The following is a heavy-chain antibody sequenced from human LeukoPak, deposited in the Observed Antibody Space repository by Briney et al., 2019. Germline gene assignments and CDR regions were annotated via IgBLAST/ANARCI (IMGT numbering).Heavy chain of an antibody. J-gene: IGHJ6*04. CDR1: GGSISSSNW. Sequence: PSGTLSLTCAVSGGSISSSNWWSWVHQPPGEGLEWIGEIYHSGSTNYNPSLKSRVTISVDKSKTQFSLRLSSVTAADTAVYYCARASLRYYYGMDVWGKGTTVTVSS. CDR3: ARASLRYYYGMDV. CDR2: IYHSGST. V-gene: IGHV4-4*02.